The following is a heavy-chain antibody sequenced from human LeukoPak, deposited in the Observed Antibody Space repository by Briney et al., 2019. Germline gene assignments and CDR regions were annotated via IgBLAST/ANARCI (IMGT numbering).Heavy chain of an antibody. D-gene: IGHD2-21*02. CDR2: IWYDGSNK. CDR1: GFTFSSYG. J-gene: IGHJ4*02. V-gene: IGHV3-33*06. CDR3: AKEALDCGGHCGLFEN. Sequence: PGRSLRLSCAASGFTFSSYGMHWVRQAPGKGLEWVAVIWYDGSNKYYADSVKGRFTVSRDVSKNTLYLQMNSLRAEDTAVYYCAKEALDCGGHCGLFENWGQGTLVTVAS.